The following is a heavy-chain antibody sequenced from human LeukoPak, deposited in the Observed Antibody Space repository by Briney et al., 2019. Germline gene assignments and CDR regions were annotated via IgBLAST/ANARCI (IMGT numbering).Heavy chain of an antibody. D-gene: IGHD6-6*01. J-gene: IGHJ4*02. CDR2: ISYDGSNK. CDR1: GFTFSSYA. V-gene: IGHV3-30-3*01. CDR3: ARDRGVAARPLDY. Sequence: PGGSLRLSCAASGFTFSSYAMHWVRQAPGKGLEWVAVISYDGSNKYYADSVKGRFTISRDNSKNTLYLQMNSLRAEDTAVYYCARDRGVAARPLDYWGQGTLVTVSS.